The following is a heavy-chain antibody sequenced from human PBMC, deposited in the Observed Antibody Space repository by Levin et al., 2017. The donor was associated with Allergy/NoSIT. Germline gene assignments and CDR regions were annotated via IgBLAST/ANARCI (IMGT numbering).Heavy chain of an antibody. CDR1: GFTFSSYA. V-gene: IGHV3-23*01. CDR3: AKAMTRYAGTYRGTFDI. CDR2: IRGGGGGT. D-gene: IGHD1-26*01. Sequence: GGSLRLSCAASGFTFSSYAMSWVRQAPEKGLEWVSAIRGGGGGTYYADSVKDRFVISRDNSKSTLYLQMNTLRAEDTAVYYCAKAMTRYAGTYRGTFDIWGQGTIVTVSS. J-gene: IGHJ3*02.